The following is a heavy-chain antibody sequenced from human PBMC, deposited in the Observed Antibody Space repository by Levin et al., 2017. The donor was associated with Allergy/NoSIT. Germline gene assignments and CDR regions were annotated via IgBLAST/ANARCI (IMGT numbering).Heavy chain of an antibody. V-gene: IGHV1-69*06. J-gene: IGHJ4*02. CDR3: VGTMVQGVIITPLGY. Sequence: SVKVSCKASGGTFSSYAISWVRQAPGQGLEWMGGIIPIFGSANYAQKFQGRVTITADKSTSTAYMELSSLRSEDTAVYYCVGTMVQGVIITPLGYWGQGTLVTVSS. CDR2: IIPIFGSA. CDR1: GGTFSSYA. D-gene: IGHD3-10*01.